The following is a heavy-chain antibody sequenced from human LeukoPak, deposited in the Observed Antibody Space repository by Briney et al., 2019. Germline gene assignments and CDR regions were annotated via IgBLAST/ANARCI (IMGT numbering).Heavy chain of an antibody. J-gene: IGHJ4*02. CDR1: GFTFSDYY. V-gene: IGHV3-11*01. CDR2: IRSSGSTI. Sequence: PGGSLRLSCAASGFTFSDYYMSWIRQAPGKGLEWVSYIRSSGSTIYYADSVKGRFTISRDNSKNTLFLQMNSLRADDTAVYYCAKRTGGGDFDYWGQGTLVTVSS. D-gene: IGHD3-16*01. CDR3: AKRTGGGDFDY.